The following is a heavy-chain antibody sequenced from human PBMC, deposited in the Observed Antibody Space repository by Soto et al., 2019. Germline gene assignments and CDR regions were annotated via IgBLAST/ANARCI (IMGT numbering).Heavy chain of an antibody. Sequence: QVQLQESGPGLVKPSETLSLTCTVSGGSISNYYWSWIRQPPGKGLQWIGYIFSSGSTNYNPSLKSRVTISVNTSKNQFSLNLNSVTAADTAVYYCARQRRDFDYWGQGSLVIVSS. CDR2: IFSSGST. CDR1: GGSISNYY. J-gene: IGHJ4*02. CDR3: ARQRRDFDY. V-gene: IGHV4-59*08.